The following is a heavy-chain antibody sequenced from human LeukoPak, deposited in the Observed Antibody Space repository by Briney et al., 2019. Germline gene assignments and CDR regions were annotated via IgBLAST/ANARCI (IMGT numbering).Heavy chain of an antibody. J-gene: IGHJ6*04. CDR1: GGSTNSRY. D-gene: IGHD5-24*01. Sequence: PSETLSLTCTVSGGSTNSRYWIWFRQPPGKGLEWIGCIYYSGSTNYNPSLKSRVTMSVDTSKNQFSLKLSSVTAADTAVYYCARDSRERSVPDVWGKGTTVTVSS. CDR3: ARDSRERSVPDV. V-gene: IGHV4-59*11. CDR2: IYYSGST.